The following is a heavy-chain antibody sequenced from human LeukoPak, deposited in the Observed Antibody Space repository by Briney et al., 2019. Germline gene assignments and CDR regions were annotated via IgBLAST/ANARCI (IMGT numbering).Heavy chain of an antibody. CDR1: GGSFSGYY. J-gene: IGHJ4*02. D-gene: IGHD2-2*01. CDR3: ASVSLGYCSSTRCRSGGY. CDR2: INHSGST. Sequence: PSETLSLTCAVYGGSFSGYYWSWIRQPPGKGLEWIGEINHSGSTNYNPSLKSRVTISVDTSKNQFSLKLSSVTAADTAVYYCASVSLGYCSSTRCRSGGYGGQGTRVTVSS. V-gene: IGHV4-34*01.